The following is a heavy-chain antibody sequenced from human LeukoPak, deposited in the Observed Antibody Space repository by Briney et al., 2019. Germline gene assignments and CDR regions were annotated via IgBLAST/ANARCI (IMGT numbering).Heavy chain of an antibody. CDR2: ISYDGSNK. Sequence: GGSLRLSCAASGFTFSSYAMHWVRQAPGKGLEWVAVISYDGSNKYYADSVKGRFTISRDNSKNTLYLRMNSLRAEDTAVYYCARVGSSSWYEFCDYWGQGTLVTVSS. D-gene: IGHD6-13*01. CDR1: GFTFSSYA. J-gene: IGHJ4*02. V-gene: IGHV3-30*01. CDR3: ARVGSSSWYEFCDY.